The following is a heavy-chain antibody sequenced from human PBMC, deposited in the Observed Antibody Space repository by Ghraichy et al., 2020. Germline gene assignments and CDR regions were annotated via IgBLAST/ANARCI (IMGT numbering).Heavy chain of an antibody. V-gene: IGHV3-48*02. CDR3: ARVVPHYYYYGLDV. Sequence: GGSLRLSCAASGFAFSSFTMNWFRQAPGKGLEWVSYISGRSNSIYYADSVKGRFTVSRDNAENSLFLQMDSLRDEDTAVYYCARVVPHYYYYGLDVWGQGPTVIVSS. CDR1: GFAFSSFT. J-gene: IGHJ6*02. D-gene: IGHD4/OR15-4a*01. CDR2: ISGRSNSI.